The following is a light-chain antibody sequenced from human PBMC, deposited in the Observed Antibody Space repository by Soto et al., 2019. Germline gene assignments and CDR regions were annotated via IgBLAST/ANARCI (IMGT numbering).Light chain of an antibody. V-gene: IGKV1-33*01. CDR2: GAS. CDR3: QQYDSVFT. Sequence: IPMTQSPSSLSGSXGDRVTIGCQTRQDTTKYLHRYQQTPGXAPNLXIYGASNLETGVPSMFSGSGYGKDFTFTISSLQAEDIGTYVCQQYDSVFTFGQGTRLEI. J-gene: IGKJ5*01. CDR1: QDTTKY.